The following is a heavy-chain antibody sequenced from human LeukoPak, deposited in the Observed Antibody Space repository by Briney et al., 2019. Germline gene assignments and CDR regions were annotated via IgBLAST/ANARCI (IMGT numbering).Heavy chain of an antibody. CDR1: GFTLNRYW. J-gene: IGHJ6*03. D-gene: IGHD3-22*01. CDR3: ARRSSGPLYYYYYYMDV. CDR2: INSDGSST. Sequence: PGGSLRLSCAASGFTLNRYWMHWVRHAGGKGVVWVSRINSDGSSTSYADSVKGRFTISRDNAKNTLYLQMNSLRAEDTAVYYCARRSSGPLYYYYYYMDVWGKGTTVTVSS. V-gene: IGHV3-74*01.